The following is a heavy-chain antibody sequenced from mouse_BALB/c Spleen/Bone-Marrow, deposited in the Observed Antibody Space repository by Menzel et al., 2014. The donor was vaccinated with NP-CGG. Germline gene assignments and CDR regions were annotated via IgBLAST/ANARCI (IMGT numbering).Heavy chain of an antibody. J-gene: IGHJ1*01. CDR3: ASGPWYFDV. CDR1: GYTFTSYW. CDR2: TNPTNGST. V-gene: IGHV1S81*02. Sequence: VQLQQSGAELVRPGVSVKLSCKASGYTFTSYWMHWIKQRPEQGLERIGETNPTNGSTNYNEEFKTKATLTVDKSSSTAYMQLSSLTSEDSAVYYCASGPWYFDVWGAGTTVTVSS. D-gene: IGHD3-1*01.